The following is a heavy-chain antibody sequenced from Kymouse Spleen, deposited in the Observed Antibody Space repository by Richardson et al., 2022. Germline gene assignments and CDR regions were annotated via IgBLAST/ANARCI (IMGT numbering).Heavy chain of an antibody. CDR3: AKVITMVRGVNWFDP. Sequence: QVQLVESGGGVVQPGRSLRLSCAASGFTFSSYGMHWVRQAPGKGLEWVAVISYDGSNKYYADSVKGRFTISRDNSKNTLYLQMNSLRAEDTAVYYCAKVITMVRGVNWFDPWGQGTLVTVSS. J-gene: IGHJ5*02. V-gene: IGHV3-30*18. D-gene: IGHD3-10*01. CDR1: GFTFSSYG. CDR2: ISYDGSNK.